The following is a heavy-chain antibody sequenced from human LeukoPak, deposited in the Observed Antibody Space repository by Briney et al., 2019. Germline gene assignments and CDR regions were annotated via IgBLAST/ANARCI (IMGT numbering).Heavy chain of an antibody. CDR2: IIPIFGTA. V-gene: IGHV1-69*13. CDR3: ARDAYGDFNWFDP. J-gene: IGHJ5*02. CDR1: GGTFSSYA. D-gene: IGHD4-17*01. Sequence: SVKVSCKASGGTFSSYAISWVRQATGQGLEWMGGIIPIFGTANYAQKFQGRVTITADESTSTAYMELSSLRSEDTAVYYCARDAYGDFNWFDPWGQGTLVTVSS.